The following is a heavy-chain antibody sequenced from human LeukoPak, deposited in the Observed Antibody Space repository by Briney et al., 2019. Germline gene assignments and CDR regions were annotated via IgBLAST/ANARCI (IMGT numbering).Heavy chain of an antibody. Sequence: GGSLRLSCAASGFTFSNYAMSWVRQAPGKGLEWVSAISNNGGRTYYADFVKGRFTISRDNSKNTLYLQMISLRAEDTAVYYCAKGGGSYFRRVTYYYYYMDVWGKGTTVTVSS. CDR1: GFTFSNYA. CDR2: ISNNGGRT. CDR3: AKGGGSYFRRVTYYYYYMDV. J-gene: IGHJ6*03. D-gene: IGHD1-26*01. V-gene: IGHV3-23*01.